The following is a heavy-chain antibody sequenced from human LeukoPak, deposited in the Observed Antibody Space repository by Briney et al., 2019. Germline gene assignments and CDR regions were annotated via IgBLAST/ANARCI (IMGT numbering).Heavy chain of an antibody. D-gene: IGHD4-17*01. J-gene: IGHJ4*02. CDR2: ISYTENT. CDR1: GGSISNYY. V-gene: IGHV4-59*01. Sequence: KPSETLSFTCTDSGGSISNYYWSWIRQPPGKGLEWIGYISYTENTDYNPSLRGRVTISVDTSKNQFLLTLTSVTAADTAVYYCTREPDTVTGGVWGQGTRVTVSS. CDR3: TREPDTVTGGV.